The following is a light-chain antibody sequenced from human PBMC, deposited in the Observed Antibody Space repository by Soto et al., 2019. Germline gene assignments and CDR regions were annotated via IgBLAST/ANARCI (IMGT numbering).Light chain of an antibody. J-gene: IGLJ1*01. CDR1: RENY. V-gene: IGLV2-14*03. Sequence: QSALTQPASVSGSPGQSITISCTGTRENYVSWYQQHPGRAPRLMIYEVTSRPSGVSDRFSGSRSGNTASLTISGLQAEDEADYYCSSFTSNRIYVFGPGTKVTVL. CDR3: SSFTSNRIYV. CDR2: EVT.